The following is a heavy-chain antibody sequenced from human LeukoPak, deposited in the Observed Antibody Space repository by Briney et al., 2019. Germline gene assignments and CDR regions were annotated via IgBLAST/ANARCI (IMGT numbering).Heavy chain of an antibody. CDR3: ASALVVVAATPVDFLSPLDY. CDR1: GGTFNSYA. D-gene: IGHD2-15*01. Sequence: SVKVSCKASGGTFNSYAISWVRQAPGQGLEWMGGIIPIFGTANYAQKFQGRVTITADESTSTAYMELSSLRSEDTAVYYCASALVVVAATPVDFLSPLDYWGQGTLVTVSS. CDR2: IIPIFGTA. V-gene: IGHV1-69*13. J-gene: IGHJ4*02.